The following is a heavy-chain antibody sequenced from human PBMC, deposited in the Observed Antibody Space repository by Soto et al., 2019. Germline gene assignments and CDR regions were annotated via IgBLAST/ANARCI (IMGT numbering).Heavy chain of an antibody. J-gene: IGHJ4*02. D-gene: IGHD3-22*01. CDR2: IGAAGDT. Sequence: PGGSLRLSCSASGFTFSSYAMCWVRQGPGKGLEWVSAIGAAGDTNYARSVKGRYTITKENAKHSLYLQMNSLRAGDTAIYFCARAIEPTLFDYWGQGTLVTVSS. CDR1: GFTFSSYA. CDR3: ARAIEPTLFDY. V-gene: IGHV3-13*01.